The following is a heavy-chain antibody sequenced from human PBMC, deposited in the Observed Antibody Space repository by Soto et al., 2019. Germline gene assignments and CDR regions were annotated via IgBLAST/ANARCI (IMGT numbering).Heavy chain of an antibody. J-gene: IGHJ5*02. D-gene: IGHD3-10*01. CDR3: VRGYYYGSGSLYWFDP. Sequence: QLQLQESGPGLVKPSQTLSLTCTVSGGSINNGHFYWGWLRQPPGKGLEWIGYVYFTGTTYLNPSFKSRINMSFETSKIQFSLKLSSVTAADTVVYYCVRGYYYGSGSLYWFDPWGQGTLVTVSS. CDR2: VYFTGTT. CDR1: GGSINNGHFY. V-gene: IGHV4-30-4*01.